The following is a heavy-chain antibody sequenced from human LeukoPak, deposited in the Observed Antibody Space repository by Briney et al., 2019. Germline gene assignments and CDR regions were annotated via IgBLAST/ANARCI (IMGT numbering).Heavy chain of an antibody. D-gene: IGHD6-13*01. J-gene: IGHJ4*02. CDR3: AKDWRYSSSWSYDE. Sequence: QSGGSLRLSCAAPGFTFSSYAMSWVRQAPGKGLEWVSAISGSGGSTYYADSVKGRFTISRDNSKNTLYLQMNSLRAEDTAVYYCAKDWRYSSSWSYDEWGQGTLVTVSS. V-gene: IGHV3-23*01. CDR1: GFTFSSYA. CDR2: ISGSGGST.